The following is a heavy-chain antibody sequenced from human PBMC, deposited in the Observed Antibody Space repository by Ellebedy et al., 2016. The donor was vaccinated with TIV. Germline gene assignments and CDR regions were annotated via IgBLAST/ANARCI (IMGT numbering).Heavy chain of an antibody. Sequence: PGGSLRLSCTASGFTFSRYGLHWVRQAPVKGLEWVAVIWYDGSNKYYADSVKGRFTISRDNSKNTLYLQMNSLRAEDTAVYYCARDEPGTAAPDAFDIWGQGTMVTVSS. CDR1: GFTFSRYG. CDR3: ARDEPGTAAPDAFDI. V-gene: IGHV3-33*01. J-gene: IGHJ3*02. D-gene: IGHD6-25*01. CDR2: IWYDGSNK.